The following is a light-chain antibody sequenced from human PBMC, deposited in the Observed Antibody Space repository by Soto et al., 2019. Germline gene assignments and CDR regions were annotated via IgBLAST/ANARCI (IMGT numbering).Light chain of an antibody. Sequence: QSVLTQPPSVSAAPGQKVTISCSGSSSNIGGNSVSWYQQLPGTAPKLLIYDDNKRPSGIPDRFSGSKSGTSATPGITGFQTGDEADYYCGSWDSSLSADVFGTGTKAPS. V-gene: IGLV1-51*01. CDR2: DDN. CDR1: SSNIGGNS. CDR3: GSWDSSLSADV. J-gene: IGLJ1*01.